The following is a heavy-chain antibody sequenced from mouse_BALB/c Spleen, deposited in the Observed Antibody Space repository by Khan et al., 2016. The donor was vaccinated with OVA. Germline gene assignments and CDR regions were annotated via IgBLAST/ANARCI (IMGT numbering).Heavy chain of an antibody. J-gene: IGHJ4*01. CDR1: GFSLTSYG. D-gene: IGHD1-1*01. Sequence: QVQLKQSGPGLVAPSQSLSLTCTVSGFSLTSYGVNWVRQPPGKGLEWLGVLWGDGGTNYHSALISRLIISKDNSKSQVFLKLNRLQTDDTATYYCAKFTPDYYSMDYWGQGTSVTVSS. CDR2: LWGDGGT. V-gene: IGHV2-3*01. CDR3: AKFTPDYYSMDY.